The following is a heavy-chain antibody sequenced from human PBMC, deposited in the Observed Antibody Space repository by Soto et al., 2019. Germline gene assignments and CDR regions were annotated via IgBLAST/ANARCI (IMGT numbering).Heavy chain of an antibody. CDR1: GFTFSSYA. Sequence: GGSLRLSCAASGFTFSSYAVSWVRQAPGKGLEWVSAISGSGGSTYYADSVKGRFTISRDNSKNTLYLQMNSLRAEDTAVYYCAKDLKDIVVVVAATTPHDAFDIWGQGTMVTVSS. J-gene: IGHJ3*02. D-gene: IGHD2-15*01. V-gene: IGHV3-23*01. CDR2: ISGSGGST. CDR3: AKDLKDIVVVVAATTPHDAFDI.